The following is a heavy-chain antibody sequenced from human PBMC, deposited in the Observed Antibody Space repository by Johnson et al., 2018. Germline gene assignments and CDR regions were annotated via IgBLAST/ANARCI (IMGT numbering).Heavy chain of an antibody. D-gene: IGHD2-15*01. J-gene: IGHJ2*01. V-gene: IGHV1-69*14. CDR2: IVTLFGTS. CDR3: ARAPEDKPAWYYDL. CDR1: GGTFSRYA. Sequence: QVQLVQSGAEVKKPGSSVKVSCKASGGTFSRYAISWVRQAPGQGPEWRGGIVTLFGTSNYAQKFQGRLRITADKSTHTAYMELTSMRFEDTAVYYCARAPEDKPAWYYDLWGRGSLVSVS.